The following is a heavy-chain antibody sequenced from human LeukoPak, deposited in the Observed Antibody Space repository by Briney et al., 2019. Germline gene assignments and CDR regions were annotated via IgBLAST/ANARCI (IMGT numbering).Heavy chain of an antibody. V-gene: IGHV4-61*08. CDR2: IDYRGNT. D-gene: IGHD3-10*01. CDR3: ARHFGTRFDY. J-gene: IGHJ4*02. CDR1: GGSISSGDYS. Sequence: PSETLSLTCTASGGSISSGDYSWSWIRQAPGKGLECIGYIDYRGNTNYNPSLKSRVTISVDTSKNQFSLKLNSVTAADTAIYFCARHFGTRFDYWGQGTLVTVSS.